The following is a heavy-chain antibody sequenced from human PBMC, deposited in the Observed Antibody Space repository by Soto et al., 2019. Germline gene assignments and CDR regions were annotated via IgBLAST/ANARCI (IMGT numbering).Heavy chain of an antibody. Sequence: PSETLSLTCTVSGGSISSYYWSWIRQPPGKGLEWIGYIYYSGSTNYNPSLKSRVTISVDTSKNQFSLKLSSVTAADTAVYYCAGLESPYSNYGGQVDYWGQGTLVTVSS. J-gene: IGHJ4*02. CDR2: IYYSGST. V-gene: IGHV4-59*01. CDR3: AGLESPYSNYGGQVDY. CDR1: GGSISSYY. D-gene: IGHD4-4*01.